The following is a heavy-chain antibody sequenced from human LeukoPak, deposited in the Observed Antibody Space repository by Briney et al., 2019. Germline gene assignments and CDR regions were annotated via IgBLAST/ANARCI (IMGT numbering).Heavy chain of an antibody. CDR2: IRYDGSNK. CDR1: GFTFSSYG. Sequence: GGXLRLSCAASGFTFSSYGMHWVRQAPGKGLEWVAFIRYDGSNKYYADSVKGRFTISRDNSKNTLYLQMNSLRAEDTAVYYCAKGAVAGTEVDYWGQGTLVTVSS. CDR3: AKGAVAGTEVDY. D-gene: IGHD6-19*01. V-gene: IGHV3-30*02. J-gene: IGHJ4*02.